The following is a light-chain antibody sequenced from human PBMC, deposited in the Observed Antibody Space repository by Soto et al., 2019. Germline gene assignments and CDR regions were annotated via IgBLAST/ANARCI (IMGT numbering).Light chain of an antibody. Sequence: DIQMTQSPSSLSASVGDRVTITCRASQGIRNFLAWNQKKPGKVPKLLFSAASTLESGVPSRFSGSGSGTDFTLTITSLQPEDVATYYCQKYSSVITFGQGTRLEIK. CDR2: AAS. J-gene: IGKJ5*01. CDR3: QKYSSVIT. CDR1: QGIRNF. V-gene: IGKV1-27*01.